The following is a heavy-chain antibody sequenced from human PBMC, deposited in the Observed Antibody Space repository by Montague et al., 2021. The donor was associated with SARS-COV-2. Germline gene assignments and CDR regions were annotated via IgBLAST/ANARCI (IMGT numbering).Heavy chain of an antibody. J-gene: IGHJ3*02. CDR2: FYHSGSI. D-gene: IGHD1-26*01. CDR3: ARGWGGSYSDDAFDI. V-gene: IGHV4-30-2*01. Sequence: TLSLTCSVSGGSIRSGGYSWSWIRQPPGKGLEWIGYFYHSGSIYYNPSLKSRVTISVDRSKNHFSLKLTSVTAADTAVYYCARGWGGSYSDDAFDIWGRGTMVTVSS. CDR1: GGSIRSGGYS.